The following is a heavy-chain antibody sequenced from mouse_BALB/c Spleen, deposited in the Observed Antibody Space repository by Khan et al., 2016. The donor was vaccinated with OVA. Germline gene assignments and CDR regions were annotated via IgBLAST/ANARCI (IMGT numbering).Heavy chain of an antibody. Sequence: DLVKPGASVKLSCKASGYTFTSYWIYWIKQRPGEGLEWIGRLGPGSGSTYYNEMFKDKATMTVDTSPSTSYIQLRSLSAEHSAVYYFARSNYYGGSLYAMDYWGQGTSVTVSS. CDR1: GYTFTSYW. D-gene: IGHD1-1*01. CDR2: LGPGSGST. CDR3: ARSNYYGGSLYAMDY. J-gene: IGHJ4*01. V-gene: IGHV1S41*01.